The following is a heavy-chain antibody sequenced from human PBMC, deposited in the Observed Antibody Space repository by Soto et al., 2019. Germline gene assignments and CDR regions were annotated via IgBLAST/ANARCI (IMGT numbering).Heavy chain of an antibody. J-gene: IGHJ4*02. D-gene: IGHD6-13*01. CDR1: GFTFSSYG. V-gene: IGHV3-30*18. CDR2: VSYDGGDK. CDR3: AKDADIAGADYYFDF. Sequence: QVQLVESGGGVVQPGRSLRLSCAASGFTFSSYGMHWVRQAPGKGLEWVAVVSYDGGDKHFADSVKGRFTVSRDNSKNTLYLQMNSLRAEDMAVYYCAKDADIAGADYYFDFWGQGTLVTVSS.